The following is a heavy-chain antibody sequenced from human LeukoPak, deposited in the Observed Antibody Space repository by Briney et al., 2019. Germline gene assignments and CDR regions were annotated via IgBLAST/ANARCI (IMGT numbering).Heavy chain of an antibody. CDR2: ISRTGATT. CDR1: GGSISPYY. D-gene: IGHD1-1*01. CDR3: ARVGDWNDLVY. V-gene: IGHV4-59*01. Sequence: SETLSLTCTVSGGSISPYYWSWIRQPPGKGLEWIGYISRTGATTNYNPSLKSRVTISVDRSKNQFSLKLNSVTAADTAVYYCARVGDWNDLVYWGQGTLVTVSS. J-gene: IGHJ4*02.